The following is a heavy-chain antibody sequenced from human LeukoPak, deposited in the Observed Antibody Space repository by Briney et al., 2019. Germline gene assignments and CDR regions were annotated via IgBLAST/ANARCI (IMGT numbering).Heavy chain of an antibody. V-gene: IGHV3-48*01. D-gene: IGHD1-1*01. CDR3: ARGYNHVEY. CDR1: GFTFSDYS. Sequence: GGSLRLSCAASGFTFSDYSMNWVRRAPGKGLEWLSYISGGSSIYYADSVTGRFTVSRDNAKNSLYLQMNSLRAEDTAVYYCARGYNHVEYWGQGTLVTVFS. J-gene: IGHJ4*02. CDR2: ISGGSSI.